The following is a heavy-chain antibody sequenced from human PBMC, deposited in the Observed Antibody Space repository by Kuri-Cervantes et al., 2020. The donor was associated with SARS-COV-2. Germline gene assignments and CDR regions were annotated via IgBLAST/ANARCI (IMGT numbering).Heavy chain of an antibody. J-gene: IGHJ4*02. D-gene: IGHD3-10*01. CDR2: INPNSGGT. CDR1: GYTFTDYY. CDR3: ARGEGVRGLMVLFQWGGAGPLDF. Sequence: ASVKVSCKASGYTFTDYYMHWVRQAPGQGLEWMGWINPNSGGTNYAQKFQGRVAMTRDTSLSTAYMELSRLRSDDRAVYYCARGEGVRGLMVLFQWGGAGPLDFWGQETLVTVSS. V-gene: IGHV1-2*02.